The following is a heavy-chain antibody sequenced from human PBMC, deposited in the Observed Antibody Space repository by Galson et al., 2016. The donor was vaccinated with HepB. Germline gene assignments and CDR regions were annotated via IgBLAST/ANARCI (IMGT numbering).Heavy chain of an antibody. Sequence: SETLSLTCSVSGGSISSSSYYWGWIRQPPGKELEWIGNIYYSGTTSYNSSLTSRLTLSVGTSRNQFTLKLTSVTAADTAVYYCVRLRTGFYGSGSYGYDFDHWGQGILVTVSS. D-gene: IGHD3-10*01. CDR3: VRLRTGFYGSGSYGYDFDH. CDR2: IYYSGTT. CDR1: GGSISSSSYY. V-gene: IGHV4-39*01. J-gene: IGHJ4*02.